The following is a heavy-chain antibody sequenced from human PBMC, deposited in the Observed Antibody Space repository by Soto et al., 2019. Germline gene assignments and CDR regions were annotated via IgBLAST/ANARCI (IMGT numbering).Heavy chain of an antibody. V-gene: IGHV4-4*02. CDR3: ARDLSTIWFGESYNWFDP. CDR1: GGSINTDYW. D-gene: IGHD3-10*01. Sequence: SETLSLTCAVSGGSINTDYWWSCVRQSPGKGLEWIGEIHHSVGTNYIQSLKSRVTMSLDKSNNQLSLKLSSVTAADTAVYYCARDLSTIWFGESYNWFDPWGQGTLVTVSS. CDR2: IHHSVGT. J-gene: IGHJ5*02.